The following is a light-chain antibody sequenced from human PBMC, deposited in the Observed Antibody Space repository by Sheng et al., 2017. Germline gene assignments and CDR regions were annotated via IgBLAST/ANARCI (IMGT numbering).Light chain of an antibody. CDR3: CSYAGSYTYV. J-gene: IGLJ1*01. CDR2: EVN. V-gene: IGLV2-8*01. CDR1: SSDVGGYNY. Sequence: QSALTQSPSASGSPGQSVTISCTGTSSDVGGYNYVSWYQHHPGKAPKLMIYEVNKRPSGVPDRFSGSKSGNTASLTISGLQAEDEADYYCCSYAGSYTYVFGTETKVTVL.